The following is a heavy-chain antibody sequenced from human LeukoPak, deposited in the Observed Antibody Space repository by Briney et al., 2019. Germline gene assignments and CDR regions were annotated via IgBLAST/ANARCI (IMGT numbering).Heavy chain of an antibody. D-gene: IGHD3-22*01. J-gene: IGHJ5*02. Sequence: SETLSLTCTVSGGSISSYYWSWIRQPPGKGLEWIGYIYYSGSTNHNPSLKSRVTISVDTSKNQFSLKLSSVTAADTAVYYCASPHPYYYDSSGYPLASWGQGTLVTVSS. CDR2: IYYSGST. V-gene: IGHV4-59*08. CDR1: GGSISSYY. CDR3: ASPHPYYYDSSGYPLAS.